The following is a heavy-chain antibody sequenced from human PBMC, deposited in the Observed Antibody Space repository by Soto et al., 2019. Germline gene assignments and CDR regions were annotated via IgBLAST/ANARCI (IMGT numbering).Heavy chain of an antibody. V-gene: IGHV4-59*08. CDR1: DGSISSYY. Sequence: SETLCLTCTVFDGSISSYYWSWIRQPPGKGLEWSGYIYYSGSTNYNPSLKSRVTISVDTSKNQFSLKLSSVTAADTAVYYCARRYGGNLDYWGQGTLVTVSS. D-gene: IGHD1-26*01. CDR2: IYYSGST. CDR3: ARRYGGNLDY. J-gene: IGHJ4*02.